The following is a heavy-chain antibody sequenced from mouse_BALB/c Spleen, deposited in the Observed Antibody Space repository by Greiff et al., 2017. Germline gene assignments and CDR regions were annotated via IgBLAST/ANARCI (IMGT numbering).Heavy chain of an antibody. D-gene: IGHD3-1*01. CDR2: ISYDGSN. CDR3: ARMGSSGYAWFAY. CDR1: GYSITSGYY. V-gene: IGHV3-6*02. J-gene: IGHJ3*01. Sequence: EVQLQESGPGLVKPSQSLSLTCSVTGYSITSGYYWNWIRQFPGNKLEWMGYISYDGSNNYNPSLKNRISITRDTSKNQFFLKLNSVTTEDTATYYCARMGSSGYAWFAYWGQGTLVTVSA.